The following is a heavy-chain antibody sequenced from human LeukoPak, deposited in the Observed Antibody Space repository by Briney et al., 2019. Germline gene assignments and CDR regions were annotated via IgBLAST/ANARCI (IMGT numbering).Heavy chain of an antibody. Sequence: PSETLSLTCTVSGGSISSSSYYWGWIRQPPGKGLEWIGSIYYSGSTYYNPSLKSRVTISVDTSKNQFSLKLSSVTAADTAVYYCARRAARPERYFDYSGQGTLVTVSS. V-gene: IGHV4-39*01. J-gene: IGHJ4*02. CDR3: ARRAARPERYFDY. CDR2: IYYSGST. CDR1: GGSISSSSYY. D-gene: IGHD6-6*01.